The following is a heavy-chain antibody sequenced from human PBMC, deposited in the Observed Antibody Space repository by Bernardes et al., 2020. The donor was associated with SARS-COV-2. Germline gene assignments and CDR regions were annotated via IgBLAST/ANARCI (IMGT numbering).Heavy chain of an antibody. V-gene: IGHV4-59*08. Sequence: SETLSLTCTVSGDSISGYHWSWIRQPPGKGLEWIGYIHPSGSTNYNPSLKSRVSTSVDSAKNQVSLNLSSVTAADTAVYFCARHFCPRSSTCYYFDRWGQGILITVSS. J-gene: IGHJ4*02. D-gene: IGHD2-2*01. CDR2: IHPSGST. CDR1: GDSISGYH. CDR3: ARHFCPRSSTCYYFDR.